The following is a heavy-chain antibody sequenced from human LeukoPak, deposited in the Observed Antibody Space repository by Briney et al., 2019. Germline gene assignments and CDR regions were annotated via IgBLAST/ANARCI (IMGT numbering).Heavy chain of an antibody. D-gene: IGHD2-21*02. J-gene: IGHJ4*02. CDR3: AKDCGGNCQVYR. Sequence: GGALRLSCAGSGFRFSSYGMHWVRQAPAKGLEGVASLYYDRSNQNYADSVKGRFTISRDNSKSTLYLQMNNLRTDDTAIYYCAKDCGGNCQVYRWGQGSLVTVS. V-gene: IGHV3-30*02. CDR2: LYYDRSNQ. CDR1: GFRFSSYG.